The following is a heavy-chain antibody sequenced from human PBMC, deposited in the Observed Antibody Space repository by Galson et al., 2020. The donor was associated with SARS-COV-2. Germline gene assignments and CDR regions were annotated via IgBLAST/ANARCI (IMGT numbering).Heavy chain of an antibody. D-gene: IGHD6-13*01. V-gene: IGHV3-23*01. CDR1: GFTFSSYA. CDR3: AKDLSPRGSSWYYYYGMDV. Sequence: LSLTCAASGFTFSSYAMSWVRQAPGKGLEWVSAISGSGGSTYYADSVKGRFTISRDNSKNTLYLQMNSLRAEDTAVYYCAKDLSPRGSSWYYYYGMDVWGQGTTVTVSS. CDR2: ISGSGGST. J-gene: IGHJ6*02.